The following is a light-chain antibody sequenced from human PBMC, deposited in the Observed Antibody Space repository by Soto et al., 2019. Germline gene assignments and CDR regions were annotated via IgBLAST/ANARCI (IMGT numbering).Light chain of an antibody. Sequence: DIQMTQSPSTLSASIGDRVTITCRASQRINKWLAWHQQKPGKAPKLLIYDASSLQSGVPPRFSGSGSGTEFTLTIRCLQPDDIATYYCQQYSSYSAWTFGEGTKVDIK. J-gene: IGKJ1*01. CDR2: DAS. CDR3: QQYSSYSAWT. CDR1: QRINKW. V-gene: IGKV1-5*01.